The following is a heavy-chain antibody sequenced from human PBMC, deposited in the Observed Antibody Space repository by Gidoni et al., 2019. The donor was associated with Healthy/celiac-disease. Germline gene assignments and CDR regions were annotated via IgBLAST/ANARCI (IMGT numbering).Heavy chain of an antibody. CDR2: IYTGDSDT. Sequence: EVQLVQSGAEVKKAGESLNIACKGSGYGFTSSWIGWVRQMPGKGMQWMWIIYTGDSDTRYSPSFQGQVTISADKSIGTAYLQWSSLKASDTAMYYCARFGPGGGCGPKPELPFDYWGQGTLVTVSS. D-gene: IGHD6-19*01. V-gene: IGHV5-51*03. J-gene: IGHJ4*02. CDR1: GYGFTSSW. CDR3: ARFGPGGGCGPKPELPFDY.